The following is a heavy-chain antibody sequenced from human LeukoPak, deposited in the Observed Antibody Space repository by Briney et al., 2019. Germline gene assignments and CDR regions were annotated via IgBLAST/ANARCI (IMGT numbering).Heavy chain of an antibody. CDR3: ARGDGYNFFDY. CDR2: FYVGGAT. J-gene: IGHJ4*02. D-gene: IGHD5-24*01. V-gene: IGHV3-23*03. Sequence: GGSLRLSCAASGSAFSFYAMSWVRQAPGKGLEWVSVFYVGGATYYADSVKGRFTISRDNSENTLYLQMKSLRAEDTAVYYCARGDGYNFFDYWGQGTLVTVSS. CDR1: GSAFSFYA.